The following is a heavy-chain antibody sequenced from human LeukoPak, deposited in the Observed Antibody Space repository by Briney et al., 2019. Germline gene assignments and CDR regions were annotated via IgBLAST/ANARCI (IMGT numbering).Heavy chain of an antibody. CDR1: GGSISSSSYY. D-gene: IGHD3-22*01. CDR2: IYYSGST. J-gene: IGHJ3*02. V-gene: IGHV4-39*07. Sequence: SETLSLTCTVSGGSISSSSYYWGWIRQPPGKGLEWIGSIYYSGSTYYNPSLKSRVTISVDTSKNQFSLKLSSVTAADTAVYYCARDALISSGYYFDAFDIWGQGTMVTVSS. CDR3: ARDALISSGYYFDAFDI.